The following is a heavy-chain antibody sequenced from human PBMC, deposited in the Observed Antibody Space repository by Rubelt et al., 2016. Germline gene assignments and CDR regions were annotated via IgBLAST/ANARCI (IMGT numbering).Heavy chain of an antibody. CDR2: VTETGSH. J-gene: IGHJ4*02. D-gene: IGHD1-7*01. Sequence: QLQLQESGPGLVKPSETLSLTCTVSGGSISSGSYSWGWVRQPPGNRLEWIGSVTETGSHFAIPSLAHRLPISIDTTRNHYSLKLSSVTAADTAVYYCARDSGNFEIDSWGQGTLVTVSS. CDR3: ARDSGNFEIDS. V-gene: IGHV4-39*07. CDR1: GGSISSGSYS.